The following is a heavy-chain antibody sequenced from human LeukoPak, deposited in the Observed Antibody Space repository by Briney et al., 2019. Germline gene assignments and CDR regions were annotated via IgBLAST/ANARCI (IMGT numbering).Heavy chain of an antibody. CDR2: IWYDGSNK. V-gene: IGHV3-33*01. CDR1: GFTFSSYG. D-gene: IGHD3-22*01. CDR3: AREGYDSSGYYGY. Sequence: GGSLRLSCAASGFTFSSYGMHWVRQAPGKGLEWVAVIWYDGSNKYYADSVKGRFTISRDNSKNTLYPQMNSLRAEDTAVYYCAREGYDSSGYYGYWGQGTLVTVSS. J-gene: IGHJ4*02.